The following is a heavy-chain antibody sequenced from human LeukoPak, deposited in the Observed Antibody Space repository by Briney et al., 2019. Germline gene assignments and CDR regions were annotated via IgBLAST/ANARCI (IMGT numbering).Heavy chain of an antibody. D-gene: IGHD4-17*01. CDR2: IIPILGIA. CDR3: ASHHDYGDYEGDYYFDY. J-gene: IGHJ4*02. Sequence: SVKVSCKASGGTFSSYAISWVRQAPGQGLEWMGRIIPILGIANYAQKFQGRVTITADKSTSTAYMELSSLRSEDTAVYYCASHHDYGDYEGDYYFDYWGQGTLVTVSS. CDR1: GGTFSSYA. V-gene: IGHV1-69*04.